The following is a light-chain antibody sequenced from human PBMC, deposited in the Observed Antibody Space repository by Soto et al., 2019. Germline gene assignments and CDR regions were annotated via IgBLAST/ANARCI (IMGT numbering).Light chain of an antibody. CDR2: GAS. Sequence: EIVLTQSTGTLSLSPGERSTLSCISSQSVSSSYLAWYQQKPGQAPRLLIYGASSRATGIPDRFSGSGSGTDFTLTISRLEPEDFAVYYCQQYGSSPWTFGQGTKVDI. CDR1: QSVSSSY. J-gene: IGKJ1*01. V-gene: IGKV3-20*01. CDR3: QQYGSSPWT.